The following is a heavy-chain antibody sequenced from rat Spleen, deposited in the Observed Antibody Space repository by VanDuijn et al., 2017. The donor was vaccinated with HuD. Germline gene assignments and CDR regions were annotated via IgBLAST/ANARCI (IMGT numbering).Heavy chain of an antibody. D-gene: IGHD1-6*01. V-gene: IGHV5-17*01. Sequence: EVQLAESGGGLVQPGRSLKVSCAASGFTFSDYAMAWVRQSPKKGLEWVATIVYDGSFTYYRDSVKGRFTVSRDNAKSSLYLQMDSLRSEDTATYYCTRDRILRSTGFDYWGQGVMVTVSS. CDR3: TRDRILRSTGFDY. J-gene: IGHJ2*01. CDR1: GFTFSDYA. CDR2: IVYDGSFT.